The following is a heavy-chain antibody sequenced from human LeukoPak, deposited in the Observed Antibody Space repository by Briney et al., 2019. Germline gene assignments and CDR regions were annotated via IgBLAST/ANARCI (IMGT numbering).Heavy chain of an antibody. CDR1: GFTFSNSW. J-gene: IGHJ4*02. D-gene: IGHD5-18*01. CDR3: ARSTAGLDY. Sequence: PGGSLRLSCPASGFTFSNSWMAWVRQAPGKGLERVANIKPDGSEKYYVDSVKGRFTISKDNAKNSLYLQMNSLRVEDTAMYYCARSTAGLDYWGQGTLVTVSS. CDR2: IKPDGSEK. V-gene: IGHV3-7*01.